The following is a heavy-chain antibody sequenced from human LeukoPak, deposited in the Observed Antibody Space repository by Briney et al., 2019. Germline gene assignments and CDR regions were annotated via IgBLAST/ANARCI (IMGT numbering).Heavy chain of an antibody. CDR2: IYYSGST. D-gene: IGHD3-10*01. CDR1: GGSISSSSYY. Sequence: SETLSLTCTVSGGSISSSSYYWGWIRQPPGKGLEWIGSIYYSGSTYYNPSLKSRVTISVDTSKNQFSQKLSSVTAADTAVYYCARCRYYGSGSYYDFDYWGQGTLVTVSS. J-gene: IGHJ4*02. V-gene: IGHV4-39*01. CDR3: ARCRYYGSGSYYDFDY.